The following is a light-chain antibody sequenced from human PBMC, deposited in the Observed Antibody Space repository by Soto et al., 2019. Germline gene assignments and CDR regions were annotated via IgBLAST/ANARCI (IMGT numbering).Light chain of an antibody. Sequence: DIVMSQSADSLAVSLGERATINCKSSQSVLYSFNNKDYLAWYQVKPGQPPKLLIYWASTRESGVPDRFSGSGSATDFTLTITSLQAEDVAVYYCQQYYSSPQTFGQGTKVDIK. CDR1: QSVLYSFNNKDY. CDR3: QQYYSSPQT. V-gene: IGKV4-1*01. CDR2: WAS. J-gene: IGKJ1*01.